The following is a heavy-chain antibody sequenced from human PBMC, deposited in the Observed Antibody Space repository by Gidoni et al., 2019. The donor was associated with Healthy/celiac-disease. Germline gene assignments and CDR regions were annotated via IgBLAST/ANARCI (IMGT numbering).Heavy chain of an antibody. D-gene: IGHD6-19*01. V-gene: IGHV3-11*05. CDR2: ISSSSSYT. Sequence: QVQLVESGGGLVKPGGFLRLSCAASGFTFSDYYMSWIRQAPGKGLEWVSYISSSSSYTNYADSVKGRFTISRDNAKNSLYLQMNSLRAEDTAVYYCARVRVAGTHRDLPLWDYWGQGTLVTVSS. CDR1: GFTFSDYY. CDR3: ARVRVAGTHRDLPLWDY. J-gene: IGHJ4*02.